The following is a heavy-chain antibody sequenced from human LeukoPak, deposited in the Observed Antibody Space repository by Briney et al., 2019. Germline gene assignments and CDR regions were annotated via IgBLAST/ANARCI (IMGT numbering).Heavy chain of an antibody. CDR2: IRSNGSKK. CDR1: GFTFSDYY. CDR3: AKEGSFYYDSSGYYAWDH. J-gene: IGHJ4*02. D-gene: IGHD3-22*01. Sequence: GGSLRLSCAASGFTFSDYYMSWIRQAPGKGLEWVAFIRSNGSKKYYADTGKGRFTISRDNSKNTVCLKMNSLRDEDTAVYYCAKEGSFYYDSSGYYAWDHWGQGTLVTVSS. V-gene: IGHV3-30*02.